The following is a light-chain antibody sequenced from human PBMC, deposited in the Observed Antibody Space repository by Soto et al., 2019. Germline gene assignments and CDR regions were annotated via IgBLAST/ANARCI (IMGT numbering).Light chain of an antibody. Sequence: AIQMTQSPSSLSASVGDRVTITCRASQGIRNDLGWYQQKPGKAPKLLIYAASSRATGIPDRFSGSGSGTDFTLTISRLEPEDFAVYYCQQYNNWPPWTFGQGIKVDIK. CDR3: QQYNNWPPWT. V-gene: IGKV1-6*01. CDR1: QGIRND. CDR2: AAS. J-gene: IGKJ1*01.